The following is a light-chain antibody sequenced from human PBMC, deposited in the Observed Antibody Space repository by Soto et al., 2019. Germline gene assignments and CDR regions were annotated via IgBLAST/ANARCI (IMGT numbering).Light chain of an antibody. J-gene: IGLJ1*01. CDR2: EVS. CDR1: SSDIGGYSY. CDR3: SSYSFTTSLYV. Sequence: QSLLTQPASVSGSPGQSITISCTGTSSDIGGYSYVSWYQQHPGNAPRLMIFEVSNRPSGVSNRFSGSKSGDTASLTISGLQAEDEADYYCSSYSFTTSLYVFGNGNKVTDL. V-gene: IGLV2-14*01.